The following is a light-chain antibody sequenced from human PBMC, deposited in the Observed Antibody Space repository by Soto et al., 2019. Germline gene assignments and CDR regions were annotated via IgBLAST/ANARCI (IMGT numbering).Light chain of an antibody. CDR1: SSDVGGYKH. J-gene: IGLJ1*01. V-gene: IGLV2-14*01. CDR2: EVS. Sequence: QSALTQPASVSGSPGQSITISCTGTSSDVGGYKHVSWYQQHPGKAPKLMIFEVSNRPSGVSNRFSGSKSGNTASLTISGLQAEDAADYYCSSYTSSGTLVFGTGTKVNVL. CDR3: SSYTSSGTLV.